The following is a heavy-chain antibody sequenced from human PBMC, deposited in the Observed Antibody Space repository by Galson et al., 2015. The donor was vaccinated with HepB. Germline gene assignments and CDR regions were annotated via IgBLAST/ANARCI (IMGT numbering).Heavy chain of an antibody. CDR1: GYSFTSYW. J-gene: IGHJ3*02. CDR2: IDPSDSYT. V-gene: IGHV5-10-1*01. D-gene: IGHD3-16*02. CDR3: ARHPAGGYDYVWGSYRYTFAFDI. Sequence: QSGAEVKKPGESLRISCKGSGYSFTSYWISWVRQMPGKGLEWMGRIDPSDSYTNYSPSFQGHVTISADKSISTAYLQWSSLKASDTAMYYCARHPAGGYDYVWGSYRYTFAFDIWGQGTMVTVSS.